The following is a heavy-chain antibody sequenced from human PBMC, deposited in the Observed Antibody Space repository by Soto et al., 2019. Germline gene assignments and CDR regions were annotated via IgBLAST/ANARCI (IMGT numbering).Heavy chain of an antibody. Sequence: VQLQQWGAGLFKSSETLSLTCAVYGGSFSGDHWSWFRQPPATGLEWIGEINHSGSTNYNPSLKRRVTISVDTPKKQISLKVNSVTAADTAVYYCARRYCSSTSCLAGFDAWGRGTLVTVSS. V-gene: IGHV4-34*01. D-gene: IGHD2-2*01. CDR2: INHSGST. CDR1: GGSFSGDH. J-gene: IGHJ5*02. CDR3: ARRYCSSTSCLAGFDA.